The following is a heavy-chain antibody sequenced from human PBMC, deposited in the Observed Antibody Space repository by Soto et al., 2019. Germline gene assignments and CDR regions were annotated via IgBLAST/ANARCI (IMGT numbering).Heavy chain of an antibody. CDR2: IYYSGST. V-gene: IGHV4-59*01. J-gene: IGHJ4*02. CDR1: GRSISSYD. Sequence: SETLALTCTVSGRSISSYDWSWIRQPPGKGLEWIGYIYYSGSTNYNPSLKSRVTISVDTSKNQFSLKLSSVTAADTAVYYCARVDSSGWYYFGYWGQGTLVTVSS. D-gene: IGHD6-19*01. CDR3: ARVDSSGWYYFGY.